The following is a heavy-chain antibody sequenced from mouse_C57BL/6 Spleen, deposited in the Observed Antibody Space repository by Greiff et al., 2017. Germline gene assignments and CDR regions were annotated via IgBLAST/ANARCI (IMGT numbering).Heavy chain of an antibody. D-gene: IGHD1-1*01. CDR1: GYTFTSYW. CDR2: IYPGSGST. V-gene: IGHV1-55*01. J-gene: IGHJ2*01. Sequence: VQLQQPGAELVKPGASVKMSCTASGYTFTSYWITWVKQRPGQGLEWIGDIYPGSGSTNYNEKFKSKATLTVDTSSSTAYMQLSSLTSEYSAVYCYAKPISYYYGSSLYWGQGTTLTVSS. CDR3: AKPISYYYGSSLY.